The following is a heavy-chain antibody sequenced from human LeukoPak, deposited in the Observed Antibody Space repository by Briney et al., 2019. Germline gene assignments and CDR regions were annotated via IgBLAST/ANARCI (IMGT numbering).Heavy chain of an antibody. CDR2: MTYDGSKR. CDR1: GFTFSSYG. J-gene: IGHJ6*03. Sequence: GGSLRLSCVVSGFTFSSYGMHWVRQAPGKGLEWVAFMTYDGSKRPYADSVKGRFAISRDNSKNTLYLQMDGLRPEDTAVYYCAKNRRIFGRTLQRHYMDVWGKGTTVAVSS. V-gene: IGHV3-30*02. CDR3: AKNRRIFGRTLQRHYMDV. D-gene: IGHD3-3*01.